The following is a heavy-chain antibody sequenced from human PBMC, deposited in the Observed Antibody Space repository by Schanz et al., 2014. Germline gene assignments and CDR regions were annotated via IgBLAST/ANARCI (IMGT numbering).Heavy chain of an antibody. CDR1: GFTFSDYY. CDR2: VSSNNIYT. J-gene: IGHJ3*02. CDR3: ARDMLRRYGALEI. V-gene: IGHV3-11*06. Sequence: QLQLVESGGGVVQPGGSLRLSCTASGFTFSDYYMTWIRQAPGKGLEWVSYVSSNNIYTKYADSVRGRFTISRDNAKNSLFLQMNSLRADDTAVYYCARDMLRRYGALEIWGRGTMVTVSS. D-gene: IGHD2-8*01.